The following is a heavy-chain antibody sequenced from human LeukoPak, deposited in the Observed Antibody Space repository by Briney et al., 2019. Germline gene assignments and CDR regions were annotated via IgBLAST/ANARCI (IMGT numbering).Heavy chain of an antibody. CDR2: IYPGDSDT. CDR1: GYSFTSYW. Sequence: GESLKISCKGSGYSFTSYWIGWVRQMPGKGLEWMGIIYPGDSDTRYSPSFQGQVTISADKSISTAYLQWSSLKASDTAMYYCARRELMAAAGNVVLDYWGQGTLVTVSS. CDR3: ARRELMAAAGNVVLDY. V-gene: IGHV5-51*01. J-gene: IGHJ4*02. D-gene: IGHD6-13*01.